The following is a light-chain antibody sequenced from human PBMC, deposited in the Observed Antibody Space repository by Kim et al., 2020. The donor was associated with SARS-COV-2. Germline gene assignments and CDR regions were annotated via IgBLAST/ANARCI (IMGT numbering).Light chain of an antibody. CDR2: SNS. J-gene: IGLJ2*01. CDR1: SSNIGTNT. V-gene: IGLV1-44*01. Sequence: QSVLTQPPSASGTPGQSVTISCSGSSSNIGTNTVNWYQHLPGTAPKLLIYSNSQRPSGVPDRFSASKSGTSASLAISGLQSEDEADYYCAAWDDSLNVVFGGGTQLTVL. CDR3: AAWDDSLNVV.